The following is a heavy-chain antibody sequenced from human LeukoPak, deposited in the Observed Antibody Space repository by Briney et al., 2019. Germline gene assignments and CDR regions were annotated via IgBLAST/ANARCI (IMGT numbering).Heavy chain of an antibody. CDR1: GFTFSSYE. Sequence: GGSLRLSRAASGFTFSSYEMNWVRQAPGKGLEWVSYISSSGSTIYYATSMKGRFTISRDNAKNSLYLQMNSLRAEETAVDYCARDPRSGYYDAFDIWGQGTMVTVSS. D-gene: IGHD3-22*01. J-gene: IGHJ3*02. CDR3: ARDPRSGYYDAFDI. V-gene: IGHV3-48*03. CDR2: ISSSGSTI.